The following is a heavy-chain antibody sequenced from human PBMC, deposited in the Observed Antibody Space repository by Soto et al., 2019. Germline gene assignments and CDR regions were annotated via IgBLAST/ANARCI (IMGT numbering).Heavy chain of an antibody. CDR1: GYTFTSYG. Sequence: QVQLVQSGAEVKKPGASVQVSCKASGYTFTSYGISWVRQAPGQGLEWMGWISAYNGNTNYAQKLQGRVTMTTDTSTSTVYMELRSLRSDDTAVYYCASGEDYYGSGSTTPFDYWGQGTLVTVSS. V-gene: IGHV1-18*01. D-gene: IGHD3-10*01. J-gene: IGHJ4*02. CDR3: ASGEDYYGSGSTTPFDY. CDR2: ISAYNGNT.